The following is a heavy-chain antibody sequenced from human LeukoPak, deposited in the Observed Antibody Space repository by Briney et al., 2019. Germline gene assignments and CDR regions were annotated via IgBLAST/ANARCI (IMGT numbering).Heavy chain of an antibody. D-gene: IGHD3-9*01. CDR3: AKDQRYFDWTPSTSYGMDV. CDR2: ISYDGSNK. J-gene: IGHJ6*04. Sequence: GGSLRLSCAASGFTFSSYGMHWVRQAPGKGLEWVAVISYDGSNKYYADSVKGRFTISRDNSKNTLYLQMNSLRAEDTAAYYCAKDQRYFDWTPSTSYGMDVWGKGTTVTVSS. V-gene: IGHV3-30*18. CDR1: GFTFSSYG.